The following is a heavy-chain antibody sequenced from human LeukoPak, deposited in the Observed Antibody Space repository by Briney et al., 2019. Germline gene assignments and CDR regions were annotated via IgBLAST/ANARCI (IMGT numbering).Heavy chain of an antibody. CDR3: ARHVGSTGYCEY. CDR1: GGSFSGYY. J-gene: IGHJ4*02. D-gene: IGHD3-22*01. V-gene: IGHV4-34*01. Sequence: SETLSLTCAVYGGSFSGYYWSWIRQPPGKGLEWIGEINHSGSTNYNPSLQSRGTVSVDTSKNQFSLTLTSVTAADTAVYFCARHVGSTGYCEYWGQGVLVTVSS. CDR2: INHSGST.